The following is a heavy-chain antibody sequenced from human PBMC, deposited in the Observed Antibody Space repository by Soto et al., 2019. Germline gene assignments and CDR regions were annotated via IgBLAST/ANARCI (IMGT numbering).Heavy chain of an antibody. Sequence: PGESLKISCAASGFTFSSYAMSWVRQAPGKGLEWVSAISGSGGSTYYADSVKGRFTISRDNSKNTLYLQMNSLRAEDTAVYYCAKDLRLLWFGELSLDYWGQGTLVTVSS. CDR3: AKDLRLLWFGELSLDY. CDR2: ISGSGGST. J-gene: IGHJ4*02. CDR1: GFTFSSYA. D-gene: IGHD3-10*01. V-gene: IGHV3-23*01.